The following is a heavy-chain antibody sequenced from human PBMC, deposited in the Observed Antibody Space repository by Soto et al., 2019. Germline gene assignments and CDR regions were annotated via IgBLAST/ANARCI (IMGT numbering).Heavy chain of an antibody. CDR1: GYDLSIYW. CDR2: IYPGDSDN. V-gene: IGHV5-51*01. Sequence: PGESLKISCQGSGYDLSIYWIGWMRQMPGQGLEHMGIIYPGDSDNRLNPSFRGHFTISVDKSINTAYLQWSSLGASDTAMYFCARLQTGGQYATAVWDYWGQGTQVTVSS. CDR3: ARLQTGGQYATAVWDY. D-gene: IGHD2-2*01. J-gene: IGHJ4*02.